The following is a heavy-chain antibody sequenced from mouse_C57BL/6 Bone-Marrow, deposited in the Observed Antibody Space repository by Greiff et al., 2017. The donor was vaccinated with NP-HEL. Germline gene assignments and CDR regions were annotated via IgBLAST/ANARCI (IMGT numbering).Heavy chain of an antibody. CDR1: GYTFTSYG. J-gene: IGHJ4*01. CDR2: IYPRSGNT. Sequence: VQGVESGAELARPGASVKLSCKASGYTFTSYGISWVKQRTGQGLEWIGEIYPRSGNTYYNEKFKGKATLTADKSSSTAYMELRSLTSEDSAVYFCATYYGNYYDAMDYWGQGTSVTVSS. D-gene: IGHD2-10*01. CDR3: ATYYGNYYDAMDY. V-gene: IGHV1-81*01.